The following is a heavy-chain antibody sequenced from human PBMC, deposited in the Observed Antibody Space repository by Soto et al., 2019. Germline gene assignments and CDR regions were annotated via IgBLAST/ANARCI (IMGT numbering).Heavy chain of an antibody. CDR3: AKDNRRLYYYDSSGYLF. V-gene: IGHV3-30*18. CDR1: GFTFSSYG. CDR2: ISYDGSNK. Sequence: HPGGSLRLSCAASGFTFSSYGMHWGRQAPGKGLEWVAVISYDGSNKYYADSVKGRFTISRDNSQNTLYLQMNSERAEDTAVYYCAKDNRRLYYYDSSGYLFWGQGTLVTVSS. J-gene: IGHJ4*02. D-gene: IGHD3-22*01.